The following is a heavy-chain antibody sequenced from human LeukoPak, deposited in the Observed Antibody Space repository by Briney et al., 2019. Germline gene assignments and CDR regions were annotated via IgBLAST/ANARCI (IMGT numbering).Heavy chain of an antibody. CDR3: AREPDGLRYFDDAYYYYGMDV. V-gene: IGHV3-74*01. CDR2: INGDGSST. CDR1: GFTFSSYW. D-gene: IGHD3-9*01. J-gene: IGHJ6*02. Sequence: GGSLRLSCAASGFTFSSYWMHWVRQAPGKGLVWVSRINGDGSSTSYADSVKGRFTISRDNAKNTLYLQMNSLRAEDTAVYYCAREPDGLRYFDDAYYYYGMDVWGQGTTVTVSS.